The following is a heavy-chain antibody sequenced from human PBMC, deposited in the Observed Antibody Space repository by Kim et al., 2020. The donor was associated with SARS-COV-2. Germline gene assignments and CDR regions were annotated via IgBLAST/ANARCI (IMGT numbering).Heavy chain of an antibody. CDR3: ARSSITMVRGVILHYYYGMDV. J-gene: IGHJ6*02. Sequence: ASVKVSCKASGYTFTSYDINWVRQATGQGLEWMGWMNPNSGNTGYAQKFQGRVTMTRNTSISTAYXELRSLRSEDTAVYYCARSSITMVRGVILHYYYGMDVWGQGTTVXVSS. CDR1: GYTFTSYD. CDR2: MNPNSGNT. V-gene: IGHV1-8*01. D-gene: IGHD3-10*01.